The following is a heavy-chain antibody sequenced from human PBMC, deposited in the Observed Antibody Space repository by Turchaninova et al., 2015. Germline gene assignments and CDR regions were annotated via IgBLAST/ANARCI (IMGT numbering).Heavy chain of an antibody. J-gene: IGHJ2*01. V-gene: IGHV4-39*07. CDR1: XXXVSSYDHY. CDR3: ARAPCTGNSCPYWYFDL. CDR2: IFYSGTT. Sequence: QLQLQESXXGLVGPSDTXSPHXAVSXXXVSSYDHYWGWNRPSPGMGLEWSWNIFYSGTTYQNLSLKSRVTISIDRSGNQFSLILNSVTSADTAIYYCARAPCTGNSCPYWYFDLWGRGTPVTVSP. D-gene: IGHD2-8*02.